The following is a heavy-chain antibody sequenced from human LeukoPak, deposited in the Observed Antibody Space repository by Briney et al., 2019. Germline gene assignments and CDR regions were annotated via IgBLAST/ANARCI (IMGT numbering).Heavy chain of an antibody. V-gene: IGHV3-7*03. J-gene: IGHJ4*02. CDR3: AKEGSSWSTFDY. CDR2: IKQDGSEK. CDR1: GFTFSSYW. D-gene: IGHD6-13*01. Sequence: GGSLRLSCAASGFTFSSYWMSWVRQAPGKGLEWVANIKQDGSEKYYVDSVKGRLTISRDNAKSSLYLQMNSLRAEDMALYYCAKEGSSWSTFDYWGQGTLVTVSS.